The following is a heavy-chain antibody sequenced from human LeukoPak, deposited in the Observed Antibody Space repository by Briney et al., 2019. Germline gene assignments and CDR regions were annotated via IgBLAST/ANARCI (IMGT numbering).Heavy chain of an antibody. V-gene: IGHV3-66*02. CDR1: GFTVSSNY. D-gene: IGHD1-7*01. CDR2: IYSGGST. Sequence: GGSLRLSCAASGFTVSSNYMSWVRQAPRKGLEWVSVIYSGGSTYYADSVKGRFTISRDNSKNTLYLQMNSLRAEDTAVYYCARDIERVTGTTYYYYYGMDVWGQGTTVTVSS. CDR3: ARDIERVTGTTYYYYYGMDV. J-gene: IGHJ6*02.